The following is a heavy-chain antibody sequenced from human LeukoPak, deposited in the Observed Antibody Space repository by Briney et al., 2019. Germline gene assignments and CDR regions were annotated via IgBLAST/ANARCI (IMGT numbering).Heavy chain of an antibody. CDR3: ARDTYCSGDSCYSYYFDY. CDR2: IIPIFGTA. CDR1: GGTFSSYA. D-gene: IGHD2-15*01. J-gene: IGHJ4*02. Sequence: SVKVSCXASGGTFSSYAISWVRQAPGQGLEWMGGIIPIFGTANYAQKFQGRVTITADEFTSTAYMELSSLRSEDTAVYYCARDTYCSGDSCYSYYFDYWGQGTLVTVSS. V-gene: IGHV1-69*13.